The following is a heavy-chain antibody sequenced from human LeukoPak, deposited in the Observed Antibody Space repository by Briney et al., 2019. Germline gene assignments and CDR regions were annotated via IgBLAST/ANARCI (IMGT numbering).Heavy chain of an antibody. CDR1: GFTFSSYD. CDR2: VSSGNSAM. V-gene: IGHV3-48*04. J-gene: IGHJ4*02. CDR3: ARAFDI. Sequence: GGSLRLSCAVSGFTFSSYDMNWVRQAPGKGLEWVSYVSSGNSAMYYADSVKGRFSISRDNAKNPLYLQMNSLRAEDTAVYYCARAFDIWGQGTLVTVSS.